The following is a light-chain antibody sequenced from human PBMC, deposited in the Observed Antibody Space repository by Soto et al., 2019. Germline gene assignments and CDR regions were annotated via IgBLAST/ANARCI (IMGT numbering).Light chain of an antibody. V-gene: IGKV3-20*01. J-gene: IGKJ2*01. Sequence: EIVLTQSPGTLSLSPGERATLSCRASQSVDSTYLAWYQQKPGQAPRLLIYATSSRAAGVPDRFTGSGSGTDFTLSITTVEPEDFAVYYCQQYDNSPPLYTFGQGTKLDIK. CDR3: QQYDNSPPLYT. CDR1: QSVDSTY. CDR2: ATS.